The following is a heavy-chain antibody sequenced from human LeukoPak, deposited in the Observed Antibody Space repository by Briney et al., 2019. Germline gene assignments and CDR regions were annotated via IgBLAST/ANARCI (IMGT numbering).Heavy chain of an antibody. CDR3: ARDLAFSRLDY. J-gene: IGHJ4*02. Sequence: GGSLRLSCAVPGLTFSSSWMDWVRQVPGKGLEWVASINPDGIKRYSADSVKGRFTISRDNARNSLYLQMDSLRVEDTAFYYCARDLAFSRLDYWGQGVLVTVSS. CDR1: GLTFSSSW. CDR2: INPDGIKR. D-gene: IGHD2/OR15-2a*01. V-gene: IGHV3-7*01.